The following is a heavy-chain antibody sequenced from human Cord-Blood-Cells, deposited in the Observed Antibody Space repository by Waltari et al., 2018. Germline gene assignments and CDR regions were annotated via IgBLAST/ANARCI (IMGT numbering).Heavy chain of an antibody. CDR1: GGSISSSSYY. J-gene: IGHJ4*02. D-gene: IGHD4-17*01. V-gene: IGHV4-39*01. CDR2: IYYSGST. CDR3: ARLVYGDYY. Sequence: QLQLQESGPGLVKPSETLSLTCTVSGGSISSSSYYWGWIRQPPGKGLEWSGSIYYSGSTYYDPSLKSRVTISVDTSKNQFSLKLGSVTAADTAVYYCARLVYGDYYWGQGTLVTVSS.